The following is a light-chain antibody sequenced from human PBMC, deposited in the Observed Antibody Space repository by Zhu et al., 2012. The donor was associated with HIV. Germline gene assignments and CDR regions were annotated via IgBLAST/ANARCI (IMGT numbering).Light chain of an antibody. CDR2: RAS. V-gene: IGKV3D-15*01. CDR1: QSVGTN. Sequence: ETVMTQSPATLSVSPGERSTLSCRASQSVGTNLAWYQQKPGQVPRLLISRASTRATGIPDRFSGSGSGTDFTLTISSLQSEDFAVYYCQQYNNWPSTFGQGTKVE. CDR3: QQYNNWPST. J-gene: IGKJ1*01.